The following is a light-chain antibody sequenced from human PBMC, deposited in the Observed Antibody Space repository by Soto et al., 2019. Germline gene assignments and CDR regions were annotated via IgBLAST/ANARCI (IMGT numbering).Light chain of an antibody. J-gene: IGLJ2*01. CDR3: QSYDSDFVV. CDR1: SGSIANNY. Sequence: NFMLTQPHSVSESPGKTLSISCTRSSGSIANNYVQWYQQRPGSAPTTVIYENNQRLSGVPDRFSGSTDGSSNSASLTISGLQTGDEAAYYCQSYDSDFVVFGGGTKLTVL. V-gene: IGLV6-57*04. CDR2: ENN.